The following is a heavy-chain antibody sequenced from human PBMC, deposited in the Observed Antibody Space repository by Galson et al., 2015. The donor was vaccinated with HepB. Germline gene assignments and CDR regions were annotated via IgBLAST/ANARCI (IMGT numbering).Heavy chain of an antibody. CDR2: ISGSGVST. CDR1: GFTFSNYA. Sequence: SLRLSCAASGFTFSNYAMSWVRQAPGKGLELVSVISGSGVSTSYAGSVKGRFTLSRDNSKNTLYVQMNSLSAEATAVYYCAKRGFSYGLTSGSYDFWGQGTLVTVSS. D-gene: IGHD5-18*01. V-gene: IGHV3-23*01. J-gene: IGHJ4*02. CDR3: AKRGFSYGLTSGSYDF.